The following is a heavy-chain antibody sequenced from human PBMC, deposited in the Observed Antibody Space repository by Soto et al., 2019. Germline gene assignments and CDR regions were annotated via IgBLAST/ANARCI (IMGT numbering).Heavy chain of an antibody. CDR1: GGSFSGYY. CDR2: INHSGST. CDR3: ARRPQRITMVRGVMGENWFAP. J-gene: IGHJ5*02. V-gene: IGHV4-34*01. D-gene: IGHD3-10*01. Sequence: ASETLSLTCAVYGGSFSGYYWSWIRQPPGKGLEWIGEINHSGSTNYNPSLKSRVTISVDTSKNQFSLKRSSVPAADTAVYYCARRPQRITMVRGVMGENWFAPWGQGTLVTVS.